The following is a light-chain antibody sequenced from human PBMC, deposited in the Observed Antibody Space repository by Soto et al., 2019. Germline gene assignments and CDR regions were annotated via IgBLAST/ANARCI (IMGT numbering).Light chain of an antibody. CDR1: QSINSY. CDR3: QQYYSSPIT. V-gene: IGKV1-39*01. J-gene: IGKJ5*01. CDR2: AAS. Sequence: TPPPAFLSVSPGERATLNCRASQSINSYLSWYQHKPGKAPKLLIYAASSLQSGVPSRFSGSGSGTDFTLTISSLQSEDFATYYCQQYYSSPITFGQGTRLEIK.